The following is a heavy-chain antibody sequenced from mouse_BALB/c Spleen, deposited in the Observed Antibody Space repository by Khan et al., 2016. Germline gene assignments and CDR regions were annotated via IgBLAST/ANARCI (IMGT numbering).Heavy chain of an antibody. CDR1: AFNIKDTY. CDR2: IDPTNGNT. Sequence: VQLKQSGAELVKPGASVKLSCTSSAFNIKDTYMHWVKQRPEQGLEWIGRIDPTNGNTKYDPKFQGKATITADTSSNTAYLQLSSLTSEDTAVYYSATRGPIFYVGSSYGYWGQGTTLTVSS. V-gene: IGHV14-3*02. CDR3: ATRGPIFYVGSSYGY. D-gene: IGHD1-1*01. J-gene: IGHJ2*01.